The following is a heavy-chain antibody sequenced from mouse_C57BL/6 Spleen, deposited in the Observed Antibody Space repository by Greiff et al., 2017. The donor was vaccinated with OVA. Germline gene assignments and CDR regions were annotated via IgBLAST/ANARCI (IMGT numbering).Heavy chain of an antibody. CDR2: IWSGGST. CDR1: GFSLTSYG. D-gene: IGHD2-1*01. CDR3: ARNAPGNRYFDD. J-gene: IGHJ2*01. Sequence: QVQLQQSGPGLVQPSQSLSITCTVSGFSLTSYGVHWVRQSPGKGLEWLGVIWSGGSTDYNAAFISRLSISKDNSKSQVFFKMNSLQADDTAIYYCARNAPGNRYFDDWGQGTTLTVSS. V-gene: IGHV2-2*01.